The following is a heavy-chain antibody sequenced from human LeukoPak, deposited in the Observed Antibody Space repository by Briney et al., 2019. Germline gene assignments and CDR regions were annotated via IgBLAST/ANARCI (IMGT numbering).Heavy chain of an antibody. D-gene: IGHD2-21*02. Sequence: AGSLRLSCAASGFTFSSYWMSWVRQAPGKGLEWVGNIKQDGSEKYYVDSVKGRFTISRDNAKNSLYLQMSSLRAEDTAVYYCARVFAVTDDAFDIWGQGTMVTVSS. J-gene: IGHJ3*02. CDR3: ARVFAVTDDAFDI. CDR1: GFTFSSYW. V-gene: IGHV3-7*04. CDR2: IKQDGSEK.